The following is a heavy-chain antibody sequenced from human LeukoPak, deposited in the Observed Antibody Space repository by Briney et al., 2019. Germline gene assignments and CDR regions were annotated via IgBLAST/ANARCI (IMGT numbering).Heavy chain of an antibody. CDR3: ARLSAMLRGPEPIYYFDY. D-gene: IGHD3-10*01. CDR2: IKQDGSEK. CDR1: GGSFSGYY. Sequence: PSETLSLTCAVYGGSFSGYYWSWIRQPPGKGLEWVANIKQDGSEKFYVDSMKGRFTISRDNSKNSLYLQMNSLRAEDTAMYYCARLSAMLRGPEPIYYFDYWGQGTLVTVSS. V-gene: IGHV3-7*01. J-gene: IGHJ4*01.